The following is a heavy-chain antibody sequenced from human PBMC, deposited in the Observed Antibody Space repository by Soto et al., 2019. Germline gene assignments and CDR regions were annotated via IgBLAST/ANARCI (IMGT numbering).Heavy chain of an antibody. V-gene: IGHV5-10-1*01. CDR1: GYSFTSYW. CDR2: IDPSDSYT. CDR3: ATTPYYDILTGYYYYGMDV. D-gene: IGHD3-9*01. J-gene: IGHJ6*02. Sequence: PGESLKISCKGSGYSFTSYWISGVRQMPGKGREWMGRIDPSDSYTNYSQSFQGHVTISADKSISTAYLQWSSLKASDPAMYYCATTPYYDILTGYYYYGMDVWGQGTTVTVSS.